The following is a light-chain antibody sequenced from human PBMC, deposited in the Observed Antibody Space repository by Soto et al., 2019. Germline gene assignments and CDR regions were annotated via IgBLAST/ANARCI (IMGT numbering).Light chain of an antibody. J-gene: IGLJ1*01. CDR3: RSKRTTASLV. Sequence: QAPLTQPACVSGSPGQTITISCTGTISDVGAYNYVSWYQQHPGKAPKLMIYEVSNRPSGVSDRFSGSKSGNTASLTISGLQAADKADYYRRSKRTTASLVFGTGTKVTVL. V-gene: IGLV2-14*01. CDR2: EVS. CDR1: ISDVGAYNY.